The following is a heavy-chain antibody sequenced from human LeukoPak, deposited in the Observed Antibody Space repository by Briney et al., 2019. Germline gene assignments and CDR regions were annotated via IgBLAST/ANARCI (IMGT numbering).Heavy chain of an antibody. CDR3: AREDYDSSEGQTDYYGMGV. J-gene: IGHJ6*02. CDR2: IIPIFGTA. D-gene: IGHD3-22*01. Sequence: SVKVSCKASGGTFSSYAISWVRQAPGQGLKWMGGIIPIFGTANYAQKFQGRVTITADESTSTAYMELSSLRSEDTAVYYCAREDYDSSEGQTDYYGMGVWGQGTTVTVSS. CDR1: GGTFSSYA. V-gene: IGHV1-69*13.